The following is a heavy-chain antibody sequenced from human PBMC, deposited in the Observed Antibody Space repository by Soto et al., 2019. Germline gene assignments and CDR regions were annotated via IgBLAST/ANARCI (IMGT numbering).Heavy chain of an antibody. D-gene: IGHD1-1*01. J-gene: IGHJ4*01. CDR3: AHYYWNGGYFDS. V-gene: IGHV1-2*04. Sequence: QVQLVQSGAEVKKPGASVKVSCQTSGYTFTAYYLHWVRQAPGQGLEWMGWINPHSGDTNYAQKFQGWVTRTRDTSNSTAYMDLNSLRSDDTAVYYCAHYYWNGGYFDSWGQGTRVTVSS. CDR2: INPHSGDT. CDR1: GYTFTAYY.